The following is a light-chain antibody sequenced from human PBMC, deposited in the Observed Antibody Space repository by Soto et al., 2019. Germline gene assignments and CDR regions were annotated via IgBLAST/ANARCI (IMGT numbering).Light chain of an antibody. CDR3: HKRQSWPRT. CDR1: QYINTR. CDR2: QTS. J-gene: IGKJ1*01. V-gene: IGKV3-11*01. Sequence: VLTQSPATLSSSPGDSVTLSCKASQYINTRLAWYQHRPGQAPRILIYQTSIRAAGIPDRFSASGTGTDFTLTISDVQPEDFAVYYCHKRQSWPRTFGQGTKVDIK.